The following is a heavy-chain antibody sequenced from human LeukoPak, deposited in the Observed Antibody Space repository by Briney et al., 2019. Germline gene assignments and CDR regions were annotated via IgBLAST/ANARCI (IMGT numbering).Heavy chain of an antibody. CDR3: ARGDYDFWSGYYGNWFDP. CDR1: GYSFTSYW. Sequence: GESLKISCKGSGYSFTSYWIGWVRQLPGKGLEWMGIIYPGESDTRYSPSFQGQVTISADKSISTAYLQWSSLKASDTAMYYCARGDYDFWSGYYGNWFDPWGQGTLVTVSS. V-gene: IGHV5-51*01. J-gene: IGHJ5*02. D-gene: IGHD3-3*01. CDR2: IYPGESDT.